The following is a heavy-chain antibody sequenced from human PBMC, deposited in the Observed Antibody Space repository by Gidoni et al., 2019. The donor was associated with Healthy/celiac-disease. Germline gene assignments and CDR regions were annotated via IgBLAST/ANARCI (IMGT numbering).Heavy chain of an antibody. V-gene: IGHV3-21*01. CDR1: GFTFSSYS. J-gene: IGHJ3*02. Sequence: EVQLVESGGGLVKPGGSLRPSCAASGFTFSSYSINWVRQAPGKGLEWVSSISSSSSYIYYADSVKGRFTISRDNAKNSLYLQMNSLRAEDTAVYYCARGKITFGGVIPKDDAFDIWGQGTMVTVSS. CDR2: ISSSSSYI. CDR3: ARGKITFGGVIPKDDAFDI. D-gene: IGHD3-16*02.